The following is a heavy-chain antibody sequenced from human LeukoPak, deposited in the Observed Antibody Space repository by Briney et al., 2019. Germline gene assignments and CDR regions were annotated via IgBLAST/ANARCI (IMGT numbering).Heavy chain of an antibody. Sequence: SETLSLTCTVSGGSISSYYWNWIRQPPGKGLERIGYIYYRGSTNYNPSLKSRVIISGDTSKNQFSLKLSSVTAADTAVYYCAVGSTWEHDAFDIWGQGTMVTVSS. V-gene: IGHV4-59*01. CDR1: GGSISSYY. D-gene: IGHD1-26*01. CDR3: AVGSTWEHDAFDI. J-gene: IGHJ3*02. CDR2: IYYRGST.